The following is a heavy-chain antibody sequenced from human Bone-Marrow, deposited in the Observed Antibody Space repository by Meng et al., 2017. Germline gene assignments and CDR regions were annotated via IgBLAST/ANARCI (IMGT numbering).Heavy chain of an antibody. CDR1: GFTFSSYS. V-gene: IGHV3-21*03. J-gene: IGHJ4*02. CDR3: TRDPLPYCGGDCYYS. Sequence: GGSLRLSCAASGFTFSSYSMNWVRQAPGKGLEWVSSISSSSSYIYYADSVKGRFTISRDNAKNSLYLQMNSLKTEDTAVYYCTRDPLPYCGGDCYYSWGQGTLVTVSS. D-gene: IGHD2-21*02. CDR2: ISSSSSYI.